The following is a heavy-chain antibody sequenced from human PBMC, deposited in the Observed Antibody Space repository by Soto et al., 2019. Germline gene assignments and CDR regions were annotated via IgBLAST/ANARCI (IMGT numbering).Heavy chain of an antibody. Sequence: QVQLVQSGAEVKKPGSSVTVSCKDSGGTFSSYTISWVRQAPGQGLEWMGGIIPIFGTANYAQKFQGRVTITADESTSTAYMGLSSLRSEDTAVYYCARGNHRWLQLWYFDLWGRGTLVTVSS. CDR3: ARGNHRWLQLWYFDL. D-gene: IGHD5-12*01. CDR1: GGTFSSYT. V-gene: IGHV1-69*12. J-gene: IGHJ2*01. CDR2: IIPIFGTA.